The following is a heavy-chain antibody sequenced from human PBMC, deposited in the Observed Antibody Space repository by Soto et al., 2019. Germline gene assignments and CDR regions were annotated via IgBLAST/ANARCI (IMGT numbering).Heavy chain of an antibody. CDR2: ISSSGTYT. CDR3: ARASAQYDSGTYEGGYYYFDS. J-gene: IGHJ4*02. V-gene: IGHV3-11*05. Sequence: GGSLRLSCAASGFTLSDYYMSWIRQAPGKGLEWVSYISSSGTYTNYTDSVRGRFSISRDNAKNSLYLQMNSLRTEDTAVYYCARASAQYDSGTYEGGYYYFDSWGQGT. CDR1: GFTLSDYY. D-gene: IGHD3-10*01.